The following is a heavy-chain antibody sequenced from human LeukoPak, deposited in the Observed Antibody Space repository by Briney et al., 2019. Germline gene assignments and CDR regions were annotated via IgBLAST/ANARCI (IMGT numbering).Heavy chain of an antibody. CDR3: ARDQGGYDSSGYYYEPYYFDY. J-gene: IGHJ4*02. V-gene: IGHV3-64*01. CDR2: ISSNGGST. Sequence: PGGSLRLSCAASGFTFSSYAMHWVRQAPGKGLEYVSAISSNGGSTYYANSVKGRFTISRDNSKNTLYLQMGSLRAEDTAVYYCARDQGGYDSSGYYYEPYYFDYWGQGTLVTVSS. CDR1: GFTFSSYA. D-gene: IGHD3-22*01.